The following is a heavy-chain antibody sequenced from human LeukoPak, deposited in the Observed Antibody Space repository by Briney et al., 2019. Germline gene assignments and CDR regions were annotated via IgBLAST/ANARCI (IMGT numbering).Heavy chain of an antibody. J-gene: IGHJ4*02. D-gene: IGHD3-10*01. CDR3: ARDRGADYGDFDY. CDR1: RSTFSGYS. V-gene: IGHV3-48*01. Sequence: GGSLRLSCTASRSTFSGYSFNWVRRSPGRGLEWVSYISTGGSSIYYADSVRGRFTSSRDNAESSLYLQMNSLRGDDTGVYYCARDRGADYGDFDYWGQGTLVTVSS. CDR2: ISTGGSSI.